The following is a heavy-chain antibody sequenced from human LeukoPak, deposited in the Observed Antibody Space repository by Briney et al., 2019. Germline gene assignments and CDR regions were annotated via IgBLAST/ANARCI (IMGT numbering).Heavy chain of an antibody. D-gene: IGHD6-13*01. CDR1: GDSISSYY. V-gene: IGHV4-59*01. J-gene: IGHJ4*02. CDR2: MYYSGST. CDR3: ARVRYSSSGKYYFDY. Sequence: SETLSLTCTVSGDSISSYYWSCIRQPPGRGLEWIGYMYYSGSTNYNPSLKSRVTISMGTSKDQFSLKLSSVTAADTAVYYCARVRYSSSGKYYFDYWGQGTLVTVSS.